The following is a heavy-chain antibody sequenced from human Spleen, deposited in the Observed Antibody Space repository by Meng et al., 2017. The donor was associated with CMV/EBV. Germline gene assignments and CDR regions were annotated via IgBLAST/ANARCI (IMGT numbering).Heavy chain of an antibody. D-gene: IGHD4-17*01. CDR1: GGSFSGYF. CDR3: AIHRGAGRNWFDP. Sequence: SETLSLTCAVYGGSFSGYFWSWIRQPPGKGLEWIGEINHSGSPTYNPSLKSRVTISVDTSKNQFSLKMKSVTAADTAVYYCAIHRGAGRNWFDPWGQGTLVTVSS. J-gene: IGHJ5*02. CDR2: INHSGSP. V-gene: IGHV4-34*01.